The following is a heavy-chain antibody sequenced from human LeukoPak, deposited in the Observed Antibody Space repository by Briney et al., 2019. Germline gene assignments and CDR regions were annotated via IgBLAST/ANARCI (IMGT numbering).Heavy chain of an antibody. Sequence: SETLSLTCTVSGGSISSYYWSWIRQPPGKGLEWIGYIYYSGSTNYNPSLKSRVTISVDTSKNQFSLKLSSVTAADTAVYYCARTSRELRSQDFDYWGQGTLVTVSS. CDR3: ARTSRELRSQDFDY. V-gene: IGHV4-59*01. CDR2: IYYSGST. CDR1: GGSISSYY. D-gene: IGHD1-26*01. J-gene: IGHJ4*02.